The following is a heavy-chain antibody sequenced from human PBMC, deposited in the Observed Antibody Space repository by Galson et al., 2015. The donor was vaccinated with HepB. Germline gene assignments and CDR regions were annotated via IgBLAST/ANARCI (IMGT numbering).Heavy chain of an antibody. D-gene: IGHD3-9*01. Sequence: SLRLSCAASGFTFSSYSMNWVRQAPGKGLEWVSSISSSSSYIYYADSVKGRFTISRDNAKNSLYLQMNSLRAEDTAVYYCARAFSYYDILTGYPDWGQGTLVTVSS. J-gene: IGHJ4*02. CDR3: ARAFSYYDILTGYPD. CDR2: ISSSSSYI. CDR1: GFTFSSYS. V-gene: IGHV3-21*01.